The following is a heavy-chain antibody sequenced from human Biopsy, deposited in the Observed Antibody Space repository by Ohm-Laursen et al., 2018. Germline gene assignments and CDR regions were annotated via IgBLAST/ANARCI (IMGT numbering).Heavy chain of an antibody. D-gene: IGHD3-9*01. J-gene: IGHJ4*02. CDR2: INPKSGGT. CDR1: GYTFTGYY. CDR3: AIDGNDFLTDYLKINQ. Sequence: ASVKVSCKASGYTFTGYYLHWVRQAPGQGLEWMGWINPKSGGTHYLEKFRGRVTMTRDTSISTAYMEVSSLRSDDTAVYYCAIDGNDFLTDYLKINQWGQGTLVTVSS. V-gene: IGHV1-2*02.